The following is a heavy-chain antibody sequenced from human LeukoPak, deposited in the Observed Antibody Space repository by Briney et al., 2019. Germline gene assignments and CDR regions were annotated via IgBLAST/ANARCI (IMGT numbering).Heavy chain of an antibody. CDR3: AKDTGDSSGYYDY. V-gene: IGHV3-9*01. J-gene: IGHJ4*02. Sequence: PGRTLRLSCAASGFTFDDYAMHWVRQAPGKGLEWVSGISWNSGSIGYADSVKGRFTISRDNGKNSLYLQMNSLRAEDTALYYCAKDTGDSSGYYDYWGQGTLVTVSS. CDR2: ISWNSGSI. D-gene: IGHD3-22*01. CDR1: GFTFDDYA.